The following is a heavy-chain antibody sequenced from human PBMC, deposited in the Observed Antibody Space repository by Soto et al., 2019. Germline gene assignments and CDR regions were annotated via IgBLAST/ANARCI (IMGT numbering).Heavy chain of an antibody. CDR1: GGSISSGGYS. Sequence: SETLSLTCAVSGGSISSGGYSWSWIRQPPGKGLEWIGYIYHSGSTYYNPSLKSRVTISVDRSKNQFSLKLSSVTAADTAVYYRARGWGAARGNNWFDPWGQGTLVTVSS. J-gene: IGHJ5*02. CDR3: ARGWGAARGNNWFDP. D-gene: IGHD6-6*01. CDR2: IYHSGST. V-gene: IGHV4-30-2*01.